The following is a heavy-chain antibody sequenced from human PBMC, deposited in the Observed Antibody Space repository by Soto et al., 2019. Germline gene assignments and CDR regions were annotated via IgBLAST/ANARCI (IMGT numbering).Heavy chain of an antibody. Sequence: QMHLVQSGAEVKKPGSSVKVSCKASGGSFTYTLSWVRQAPGQGLEWMGGIIPIFGTTNYAQKFQDRVTITADESTKTAYMELNTPTSEDTAVYYCARLHSHGTYGMDVWGQGTTVTVSS. V-gene: IGHV1-69*01. D-gene: IGHD5-18*01. CDR1: GGSFTYT. J-gene: IGHJ6*02. CDR3: ARLHSHGTYGMDV. CDR2: IIPIFGTT.